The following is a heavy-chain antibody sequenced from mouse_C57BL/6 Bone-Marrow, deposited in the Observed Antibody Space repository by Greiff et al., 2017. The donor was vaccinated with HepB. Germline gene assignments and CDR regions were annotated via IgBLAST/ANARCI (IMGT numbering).Heavy chain of an antibody. D-gene: IGHD1-1*01. CDR2: INPSSGYT. J-gene: IGHJ4*01. V-gene: IGHV1-7*01. CDR1: GYTFTSYW. Sequence: VQLQQSGAELVKPGASVKLSCKASGYTFTSYWMHWVKQRPGQGLEWIGYINPSSGYTKYNQKFKDKATLTADKSSSTAYMQLSSLTYEDSAVYYCARGITTVVARYYALDYWGQGTSVTVSS. CDR3: ARGITTVVARYYALDY.